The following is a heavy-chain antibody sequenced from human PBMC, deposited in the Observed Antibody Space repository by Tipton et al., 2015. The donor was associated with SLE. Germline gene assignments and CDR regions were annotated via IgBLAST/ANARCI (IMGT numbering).Heavy chain of an antibody. V-gene: IGHV4-34*01. CDR3: ATSRQQQLVPPDV. CDR1: GGSFSGNY. D-gene: IGHD6-13*01. CDR2: INHSGST. Sequence: TLSLTCAVYGGSFSGNYWTWIRQPPGKGLEWIGEINHSGSTNYNPSLKSRVTISVDTSKNQFSLKLSSVTAADTAVYYCATSRQQQLVPPDVWGQGTTVTVSS. J-gene: IGHJ6*02.